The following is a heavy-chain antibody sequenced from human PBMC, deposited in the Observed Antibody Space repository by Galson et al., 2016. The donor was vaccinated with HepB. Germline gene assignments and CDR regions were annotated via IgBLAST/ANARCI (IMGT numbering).Heavy chain of an antibody. J-gene: IGHJ3*02. CDR2: ISYDGTTK. CDR3: ARDWFPVAMGRGAPGAFDI. CDR1: EFTVSNYA. Sequence: SLRLSCAASEFTVSNYAVHWVRQAPGRGLQWGALISYDGTTKYYADSLKGRFTISRDNSKNTVYLQMNSLRTEDTAVYYCARDWFPVAMGRGAPGAFDIWGQGTMVTVSS. V-gene: IGHV3-30*04. D-gene: IGHD3-10*01.